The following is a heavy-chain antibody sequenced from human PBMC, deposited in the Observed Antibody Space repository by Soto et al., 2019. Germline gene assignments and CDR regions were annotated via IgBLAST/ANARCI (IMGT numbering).Heavy chain of an antibody. V-gene: IGHV4-61*01. J-gene: IGHJ4*02. CDR2: IYSSGST. CDR1: GDSVSSDNYY. Sequence: QVQLQESGPGLVKPSETLSLTCTVSGDSVSSDNYYWTWIRQPPGKGLEWIGYIYSSGSTNYNPSLTSRVTISLATSSNQFSLKLTSVTAADTAVYYCARDIRGYSRAFDYWGQGTLVTVSS. CDR3: ARDIRGYSRAFDY. D-gene: IGHD5-18*01.